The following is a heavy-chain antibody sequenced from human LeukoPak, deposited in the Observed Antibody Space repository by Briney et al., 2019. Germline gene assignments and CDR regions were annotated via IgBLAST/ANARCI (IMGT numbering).Heavy chain of an antibody. Sequence: AGSLRLPCTASGFTFSGSWMTWVRQAPGKGLDWVAVISYDGSNKYADSVKGRFTISRDNSKNTLYLQMNSMRAEDTAVYYCALNRGSGWYIHYWGQGTLVTVSS. V-gene: IGHV3-30*03. D-gene: IGHD6-19*01. CDR2: ISYDGSNK. CDR1: GFTFSGSW. CDR3: ALNRGSGWYIHY. J-gene: IGHJ4*02.